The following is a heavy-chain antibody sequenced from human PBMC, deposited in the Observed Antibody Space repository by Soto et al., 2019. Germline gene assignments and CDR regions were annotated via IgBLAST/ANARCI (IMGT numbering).Heavy chain of an antibody. Sequence: SETLSLTCIVSGGSISSKYWSWIRQPPGKGLEWIGYIYYTGSTNFNPSLKNRVIISVDTSKNQFSLKLSSVTAVDTAVYYCARSYPNTIFGVVPSRGLDVWGQGTTVTVSS. V-gene: IGHV4-59*01. CDR3: ARSYPNTIFGVVPSRGLDV. J-gene: IGHJ6*02. D-gene: IGHD3-3*01. CDR1: GGSISSKY. CDR2: IYYTGST.